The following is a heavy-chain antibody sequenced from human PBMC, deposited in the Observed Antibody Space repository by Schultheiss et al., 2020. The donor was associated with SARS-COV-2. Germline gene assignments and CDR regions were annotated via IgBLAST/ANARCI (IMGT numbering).Heavy chain of an antibody. D-gene: IGHD1-26*01. CDR1: GFTFSDYY. CDR2: LSYDGGNK. CDR3: ARDQAPSGGSYWGSGRGMDV. J-gene: IGHJ6*02. V-gene: IGHV3-30*03. Sequence: GGSLRLSCAASGFTFSDYYMSWIRQAPGKGLEWVALLSYDGGNKLYADSVKGRFTISRDNAKNTLYLQMSSLRAEDTAVYYCARDQAPSGGSYWGSGRGMDVWGQGTTVTVAS.